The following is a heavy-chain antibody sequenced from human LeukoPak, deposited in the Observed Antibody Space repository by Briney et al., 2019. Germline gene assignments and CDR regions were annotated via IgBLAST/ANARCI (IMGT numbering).Heavy chain of an antibody. D-gene: IGHD1-26*01. Sequence: PGGSLRLSCAASAFTFNNYAMSWVRQAPGKGLEWVSGIFGSGGTTYYADSVKGRFTVSRDNSKNTAYLQMHSLRAEDTAVYYCAHNKSGSYKFDYWGQGTLVTVSS. J-gene: IGHJ4*02. CDR1: AFTFNNYA. CDR2: IFGSGGTT. V-gene: IGHV3-23*01. CDR3: AHNKSGSYKFDY.